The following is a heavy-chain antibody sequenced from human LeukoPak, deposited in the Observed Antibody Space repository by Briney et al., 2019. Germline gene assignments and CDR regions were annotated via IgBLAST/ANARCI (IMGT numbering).Heavy chain of an antibody. CDR1: GYSFTGYY. J-gene: IGHJ5*02. V-gene: IGHV1-2*02. CDR3: ARAMTDPEGDYGDYCWFDP. Sequence: ASVKVSCKASGYSFTGYYIHWVRQAPGQGLEWMGWINPNSGGTYYAQKFQGRVTMTRDTSISTAYMELSRLRSDNTAVYYCARAMTDPEGDYGDYCWFDPWGQGTLVTVSS. CDR2: INPNSGGT. D-gene: IGHD4-17*01.